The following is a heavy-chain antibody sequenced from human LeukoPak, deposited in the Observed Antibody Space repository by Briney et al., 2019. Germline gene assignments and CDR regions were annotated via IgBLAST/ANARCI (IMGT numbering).Heavy chain of an antibody. J-gene: IGHJ4*02. CDR2: ISGSGGST. CDR3: AKPHCSSTSCYYFDY. Sequence: GGSLRLSCAASGFTFSSYAMSWVRQAPGTGLEWVSAISGSGGSTYYADSVKGRFTISRDNSKNTLYLQMNSLRAEDTAVYYCAKPHCSSTSCYYFDYWGQGTLVTVSS. V-gene: IGHV3-23*01. D-gene: IGHD2-2*01. CDR1: GFTFSSYA.